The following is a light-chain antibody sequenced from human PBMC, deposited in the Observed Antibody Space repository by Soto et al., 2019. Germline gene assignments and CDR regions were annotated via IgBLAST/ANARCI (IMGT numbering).Light chain of an antibody. V-gene: IGKV1-39*01. CDR1: ETISHF. J-gene: IGKJ3*01. Sequence: DIQMTQSPSLLSASVGDRVTITCRASETISHFLNWYQQKPGKAPKLLIYAASTLQSGVPSRFSGSGSGTDFTLTISCLQSEDFATYYCQQYYSYPFTFGPGTKVDIK. CDR3: QQYYSYPFT. CDR2: AAS.